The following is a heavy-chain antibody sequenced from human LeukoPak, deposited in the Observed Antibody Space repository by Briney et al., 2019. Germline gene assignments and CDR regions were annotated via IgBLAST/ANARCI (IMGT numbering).Heavy chain of an antibody. V-gene: IGHV4-59*12. CDR3: ARGLPGGRAFYYYYYGMDV. CDR2: IYYSGST. D-gene: IGHD2-15*01. CDR1: GGSISSYY. J-gene: IGHJ6*02. Sequence: SETLSLTCTVSGGSISSYYWSWIRQPPGKGLEWIGYIYYSGSTNYNPSLKSRVTISADTSKNQFSLRLSSVTAADTAVYYCARGLPGGRAFYYYYYGMDVWGQGTTVTVSS.